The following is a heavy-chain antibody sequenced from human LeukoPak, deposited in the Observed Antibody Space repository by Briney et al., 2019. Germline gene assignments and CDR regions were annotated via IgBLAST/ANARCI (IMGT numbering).Heavy chain of an antibody. V-gene: IGHV3-11*04. J-gene: IGHJ4*02. CDR2: ISSSGSTI. CDR3: AIRTRSGYDSGSY. D-gene: IGHD5-12*01. CDR1: GFTFSDYY. Sequence: GGSLRLSCAASGFTFSDYYMSWIRQAPGKGLEWVSYISSSGSTIYYADSVKGRFTISRDNAKNSLCLQMNSLRAEDTAVYYCAIRTRSGYDSGSYWGQGTLVTVSS.